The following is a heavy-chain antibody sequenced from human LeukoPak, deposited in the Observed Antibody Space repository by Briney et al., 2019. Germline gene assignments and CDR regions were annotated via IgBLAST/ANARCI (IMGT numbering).Heavy chain of an antibody. CDR1: GFDFSNYW. D-gene: IGHD5-18*01. CDR2: IKQDGSEK. J-gene: IGHJ4*02. V-gene: IGHV3-7*01. Sequence: GGSLRLSCAASGFDFSNYWMSWVRQAPGKGLEWVANIKQDGSEKYYVDSVKGRFTISRDNAKNSLYMQMNSLRAEDTAVYFCARDRWGYSYGGDWGQGTLVTVSS. CDR3: ARDRWGYSYGGD.